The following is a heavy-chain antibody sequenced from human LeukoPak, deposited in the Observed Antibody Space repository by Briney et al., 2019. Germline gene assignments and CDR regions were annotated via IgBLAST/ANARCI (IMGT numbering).Heavy chain of an antibody. CDR3: ARFSPYFDY. J-gene: IGHJ4*02. V-gene: IGHV4-34*01. CDR2: INHSGST. CDR1: GGSFSGYY. Sequence: SETLSLTCAVYGGSFSGYYWSWIRQPPGKGLEWIGEINHSGSTNYNPSLKSRVTISVDTSENQFSLKLSSVAAADTAVYYCARFSPYFDYWGQGALVTVSS.